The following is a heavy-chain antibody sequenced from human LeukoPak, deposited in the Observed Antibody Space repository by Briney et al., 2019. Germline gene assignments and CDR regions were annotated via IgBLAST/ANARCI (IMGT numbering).Heavy chain of an antibody. J-gene: IGHJ5*02. CDR3: ARHGHSSSWYNWFDP. Sequence: SETLSLTCTVSGGSISSYYWSWIRQPPGKGLEWIGYIYYSGSTNYNSSLKSRVTISVDTSKNQFSLKLSSVTAADTAVYYCARHGHSSSWYNWFDPWGQGTLVTVSS. V-gene: IGHV4-59*08. CDR1: GGSISSYY. CDR2: IYYSGST. D-gene: IGHD6-13*01.